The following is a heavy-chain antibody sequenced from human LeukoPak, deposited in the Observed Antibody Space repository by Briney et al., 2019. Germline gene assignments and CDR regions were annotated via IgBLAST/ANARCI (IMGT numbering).Heavy chain of an antibody. CDR2: INSDGSST. CDR1: GFTFSTYA. V-gene: IGHV3-74*01. Sequence: GGSLRLSCAASGFTFSTYAMTWVRQAPGKGLVWVSRINSDGSSTSYAHSVKGRFTISRDNAKNTLYLQMNSLRAEDTAVYYCASDYYYGMDVWGQGTTVTVSS. CDR3: ASDYYYGMDV. J-gene: IGHJ6*02.